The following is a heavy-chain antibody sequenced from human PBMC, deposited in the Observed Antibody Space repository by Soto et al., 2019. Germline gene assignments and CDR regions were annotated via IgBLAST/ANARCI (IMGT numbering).Heavy chain of an antibody. J-gene: IGHJ4*02. CDR2: IYASGSP. D-gene: IGHD1-26*01. CDR3: ARGVGSSPPQY. V-gene: IGHV4-59*02. CDR1: GGSVSVYY. Sequence: PSETLSLTCTISGGSVSVYYWSWIRQSTGQGLEWIGYIYASGSPYYNPSLRSRVTISADPSKNQISLKLTSPTAADTAVYYCARGVGSSPPQYWGRGTLVTVSS.